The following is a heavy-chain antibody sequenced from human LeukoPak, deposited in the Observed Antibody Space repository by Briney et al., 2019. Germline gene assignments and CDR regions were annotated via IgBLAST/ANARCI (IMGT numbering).Heavy chain of an antibody. CDR3: ASSPGYSGSYPLDY. CDR2: ISYDGSNK. CDR1: GFTFSSYA. V-gene: IGHV3-30-3*01. J-gene: IGHJ4*02. Sequence: PGGSLRLSCAASGFTFSSYAMHWVRQAPGKGLEWVAVISYDGSNKYYADSVKGRFTISRDNSKNTLYLQMNSLRAEDTAVYYCASSPGYSGSYPLDYWGQGTLVTVSS. D-gene: IGHD1-26*01.